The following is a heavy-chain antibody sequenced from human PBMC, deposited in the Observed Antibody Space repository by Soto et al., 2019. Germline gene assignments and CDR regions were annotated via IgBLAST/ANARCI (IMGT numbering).Heavy chain of an antibody. CDR1: GYTFTSYY. D-gene: IGHD2-2*01. V-gene: IGHV1-46*01. CDR3: ASGDIVLVPAARSYYYGMDV. Sequence: ASVKVSCKASGYTFTSYYMHWVRQAPGQGLEWMGIINPSGGSTSYAQKFQGRVTMTRDTSTSTVYMELSSLRSEDTAVYYCASGDIVLVPAARSYYYGMDVWGQGTTVTVSS. CDR2: INPSGGST. J-gene: IGHJ6*02.